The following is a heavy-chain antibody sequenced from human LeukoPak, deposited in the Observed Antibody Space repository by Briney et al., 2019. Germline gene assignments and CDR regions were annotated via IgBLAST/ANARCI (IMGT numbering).Heavy chain of an antibody. J-gene: IGHJ4*02. V-gene: IGHV1-69*04. CDR2: IIPILGIA. CDR3: ARGTYYYDSSGYYRFDY. Sequence: SVKVSCKASGGTFSSYAISWVRQAPGQGLEWMGRIIPILGIANYAQKFQGRVTITADKSTSTAYMELSSLRSEDTAVYYCARGTYYYDSSGYYRFDYWGQGTLVTVSS. CDR1: GGTFSSYA. D-gene: IGHD3-22*01.